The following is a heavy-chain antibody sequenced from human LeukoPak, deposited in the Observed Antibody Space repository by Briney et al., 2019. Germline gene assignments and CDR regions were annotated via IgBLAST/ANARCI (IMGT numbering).Heavy chain of an antibody. J-gene: IGHJ5*02. V-gene: IGHV4-59*08. CDR2: IHYSGST. CDR1: GGAISSYY. CDR3: ARHPEWEREAGST. D-gene: IGHD3-10*01. Sequence: SETLSLTCTVSGGAISSYYWSWIRQPPGKGLEWIGYIHYSGSTKYNPSLKSRVTISVDTSKNQFSLKLSSVTAADTAVYYCARHPEWEREAGSTWGQGTLVTVSS.